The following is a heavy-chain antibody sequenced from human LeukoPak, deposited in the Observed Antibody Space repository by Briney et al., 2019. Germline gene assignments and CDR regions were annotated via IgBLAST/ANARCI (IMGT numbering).Heavy chain of an antibody. CDR1: GGSISSYY. J-gene: IGHJ3*02. Sequence: SETLSLTCTVSGGSISSYYWSWIRQPAGKGLEWIGRIYTSGSTNYNPSLKSRVTMSVDTSKNQFSLKLSSVTAADTAVYYCARFQPPLGELSSRSQDAFDIWGQGTMVTVSS. CDR2: IYTSGST. V-gene: IGHV4-4*07. CDR3: ARFQPPLGELSSRSQDAFDI. D-gene: IGHD3-16*02.